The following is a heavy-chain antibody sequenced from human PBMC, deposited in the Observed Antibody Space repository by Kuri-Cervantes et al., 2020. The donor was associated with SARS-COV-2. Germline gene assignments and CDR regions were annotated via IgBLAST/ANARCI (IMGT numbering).Heavy chain of an antibody. CDR2: ISSSSSYI. Sequence: GESLKILCAASGFTFSSYGMHRVRQAPGKGLEWVSSISSSSSYIYYADSVKGRFTISRDNAKNSLYLQMNSLRAEDTAVYYCARDNSGTTFSVFWGQGTMVTVSS. V-gene: IGHV3-21*01. J-gene: IGHJ3*01. CDR1: GFTFSSYG. CDR3: ARDNSGTTFSVF. D-gene: IGHD1-1*01.